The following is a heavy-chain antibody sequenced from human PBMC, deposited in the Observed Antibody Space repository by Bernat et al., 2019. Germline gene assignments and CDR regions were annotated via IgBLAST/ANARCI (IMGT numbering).Heavy chain of an antibody. Sequence: QVQLVESGGGVVQPGRSLRLSCAASGFTFSSYAMHWVRQAPGKGLEWVAVISYDGSNKYYADSVKGRFTISRDNSKNTLYLQMNSLRAEDTAVYYCARDGPPVLCSSTSCYGVTDWYFDLWGRGTLVTVSS. J-gene: IGHJ2*01. V-gene: IGHV3-30-3*01. CDR1: GFTFSSYA. CDR3: ARDGPPVLCSSTSCYGVTDWYFDL. D-gene: IGHD2-2*01. CDR2: ISYDGSNK.